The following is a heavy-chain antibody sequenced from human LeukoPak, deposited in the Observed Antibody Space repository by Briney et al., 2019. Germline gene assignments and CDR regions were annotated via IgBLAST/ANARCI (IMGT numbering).Heavy chain of an antibody. Sequence: PSETLSLTCTVSGESINNYYWTWIRQPPGKRLEWIGYIYYSGSTNYNLSLKSRLTISLDTSKNQFSLNLSSVTAADTAVYYCARVIGAAPYYFDYWGQGTLVTVSS. CDR2: IYYSGST. CDR3: ARVIGAAPYYFDY. J-gene: IGHJ4*02. D-gene: IGHD2/OR15-2a*01. V-gene: IGHV4-59*01. CDR1: GESINNYY.